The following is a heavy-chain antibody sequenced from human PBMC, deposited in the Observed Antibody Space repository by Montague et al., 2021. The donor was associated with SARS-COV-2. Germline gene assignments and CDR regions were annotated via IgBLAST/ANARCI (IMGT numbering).Heavy chain of an antibody. Sequence: CPSSGDSVSSNIATWNWIRQSPSRGLEWLGRTYYRSKWYNDYAEXVKSRITIDPDTSKHQFSLHLNSVTPEDTAVYYCARIPVGSKYYFDFWGQGTLVTVSS. V-gene: IGHV6-1*01. CDR2: TYYRSKWYN. CDR3: ARIPVGSKYYFDF. J-gene: IGHJ4*02. CDR1: GDSVSSNIAT. D-gene: IGHD2-2*01.